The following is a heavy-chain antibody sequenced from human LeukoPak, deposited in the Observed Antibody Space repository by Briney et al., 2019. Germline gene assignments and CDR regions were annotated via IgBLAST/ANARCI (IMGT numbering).Heavy chain of an antibody. D-gene: IGHD3-16*01. CDR1: GFIFNQYC. CDR2: ISTSGGST. V-gene: IGHV3-11*01. J-gene: IGHJ4*02. Sequence: GGSLRLSCGASGFIFNQYCMGWVRQAPGMGPEWVSYISTSGGSTYYSASAKGRFTISRDNARNSLFLQLRRLAAEDTAVYYCARDPRGDFVWGHRFDYWGQGVLVTVSS. CDR3: ARDPRGDFVWGHRFDY.